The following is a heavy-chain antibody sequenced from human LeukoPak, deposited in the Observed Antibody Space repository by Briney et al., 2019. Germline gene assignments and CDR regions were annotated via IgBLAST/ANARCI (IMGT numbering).Heavy chain of an antibody. CDR2: IKSKTDGGTT. J-gene: IGHJ4*02. Sequence: GGPLRLSCAASGFTFSNAWMSWVRQAPGKGLEWVGRIKSKTDGGTTDYAAPVKGRFTISRDDSKNTLYLQMNSLKTEDTAVYYCTTPPYCSSTSCHVNNPSDYWGQGTLVTVSS. CDR3: TTPPYCSSTSCHVNNPSDY. CDR1: GFTFSNAW. V-gene: IGHV3-15*01. D-gene: IGHD2-2*01.